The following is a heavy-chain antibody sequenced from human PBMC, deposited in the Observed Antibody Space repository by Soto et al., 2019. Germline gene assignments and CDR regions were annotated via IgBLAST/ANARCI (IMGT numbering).Heavy chain of an antibody. D-gene: IGHD4-17*01. CDR3: ARDDYGGNSGNFAY. CDR1: GFTFSSYG. CDR2: IWYDGSNK. J-gene: IGHJ4*02. V-gene: IGHV3-33*01. Sequence: PGGSLRLSCAASGFTFSSYGMHWVRQAPGKGLEWVAVIWYDGSNKYYADSVKGRFTISRDNSKNTLYLQMNSLRAEDTAVYYCARDDYGGNSGNFAYWGQGTLVTVSS.